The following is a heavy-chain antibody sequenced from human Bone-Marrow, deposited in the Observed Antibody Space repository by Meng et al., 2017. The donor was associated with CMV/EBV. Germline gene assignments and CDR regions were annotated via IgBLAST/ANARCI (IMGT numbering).Heavy chain of an antibody. V-gene: IGHV1-2*02. CDR1: GYTFTGYY. Sequence: QVQLVQSGAEVNEPGVSVKVSCKASGYTFTGYYMHWVRQAPGQGLEWMGWINPNSGGTNYAQKFQGRVTMTRDTSISTAYMELSRLRSDDTAVYYCARDKVASSGWYDYWGQGTLVTVSS. D-gene: IGHD6-19*01. J-gene: IGHJ4*02. CDR2: INPNSGGT. CDR3: ARDKVASSGWYDY.